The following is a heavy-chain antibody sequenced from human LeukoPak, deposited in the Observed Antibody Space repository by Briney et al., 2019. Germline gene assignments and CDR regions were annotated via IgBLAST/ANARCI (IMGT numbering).Heavy chain of an antibody. V-gene: IGHV3-9*01. CDR2: ISWNSGSI. CDR3: ARGIRSTVSSTYYFDY. Sequence: GRSLRLSCAASGFTFDDYAMHWVRQAPGKGLEWVSGISWNSGSIGYADSVKGRFTISRDNAKNSLYLQMNSLRAEDTAVYYCARGIRSTVSSTYYFDYWGQGTLVTVSS. D-gene: IGHD3-16*02. CDR1: GFTFDDYA. J-gene: IGHJ4*02.